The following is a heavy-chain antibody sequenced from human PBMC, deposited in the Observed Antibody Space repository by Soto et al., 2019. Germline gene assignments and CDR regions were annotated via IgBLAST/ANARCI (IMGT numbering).Heavy chain of an antibody. CDR3: ARCYSWYRPSYGMDV. CDR2: IYPGDSDT. D-gene: IGHD6-13*01. Sequence: GESLKISCKGSRYSFTSYWIGWVRQMPGKGLEWMGIIYPGDSDTRYSPSFQGQVTISADKSISTAYLQWSSLKASDTAMYYCARCYSWYRPSYGMDVWGQGTTVTVSS. CDR1: RYSFTSYW. J-gene: IGHJ6*02. V-gene: IGHV5-51*01.